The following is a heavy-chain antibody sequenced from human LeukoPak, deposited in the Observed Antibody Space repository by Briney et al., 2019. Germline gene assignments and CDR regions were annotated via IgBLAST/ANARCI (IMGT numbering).Heavy chain of an antibody. CDR1: DGSINSDTYY. CDR3: ARDQSSLFDV. Sequence: SETLSLTCSVSDGSINSDTYYWGWIRQPPGKGLEWIASIYSGGNTFHNPSLKSRVTISLDTSKNQFSLKLTSVTAADTAVYYCARDQSSLFDVWGQGSLVIVSS. V-gene: IGHV4-39*07. CDR2: IYSGGNT. J-gene: IGHJ4*02. D-gene: IGHD2-15*01.